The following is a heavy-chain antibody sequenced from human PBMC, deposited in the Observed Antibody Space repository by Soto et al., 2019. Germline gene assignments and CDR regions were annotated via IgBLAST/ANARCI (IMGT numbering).Heavy chain of an antibody. V-gene: IGHV4-30-4*01. CDR3: ARAATGWGNAFDI. Sequence: PSETLSLTCIVSGGSISSADYYWSWIRQPPGKGLEWIGYIYYSGSTHYNPSLKSRVTISVDTSKNQFPLKLSSVTAADTAVYYCARAATGWGNAFDIWGQGTMVTVSS. CDR2: IYYSGST. CDR1: GGSISSADYY. J-gene: IGHJ3*02. D-gene: IGHD2-15*01.